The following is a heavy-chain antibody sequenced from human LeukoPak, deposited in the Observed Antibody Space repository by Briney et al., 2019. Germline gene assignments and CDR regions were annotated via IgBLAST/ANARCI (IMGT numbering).Heavy chain of an antibody. CDR2: ISNSGSST. D-gene: IGHD5-24*01. Sequence: GGSLTLSCAGSEFILSDYYMSWLRQAPGKGLEWVSYISNSGSSTNYADSVKGRFTISRDNAKNSLYLEMYSLRAEDTALYYCARDLLGFMATSDAFDIWGQGTMVTVSS. CDR1: EFILSDYY. CDR3: ARDLLGFMATSDAFDI. J-gene: IGHJ3*02. V-gene: IGHV3-11*05.